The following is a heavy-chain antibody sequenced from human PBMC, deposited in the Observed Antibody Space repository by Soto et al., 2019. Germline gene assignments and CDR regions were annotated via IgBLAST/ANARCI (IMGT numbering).Heavy chain of an antibody. CDR2: ISGSGGST. CDR3: AGYPGYSSSWYVSY. CDR1: GFTFSSYA. J-gene: IGHJ4*02. V-gene: IGHV3-23*01. D-gene: IGHD6-13*01. Sequence: GGSLRLSCAASGFTFSSYAMSWVRQAPGKGLEWVSAISGSGGSTYYADSVKGRFTISRDNSKNTLYLQMNSLRAEDTAVYYCAGYPGYSSSWYVSYWGQGTLVTVSS.